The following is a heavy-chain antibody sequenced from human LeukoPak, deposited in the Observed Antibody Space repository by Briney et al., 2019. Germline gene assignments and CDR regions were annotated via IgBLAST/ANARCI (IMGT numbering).Heavy chain of an antibody. CDR3: ARGTMMVGP. J-gene: IGHJ5*02. V-gene: IGHV4-59*01. D-gene: IGHD3-22*01. CDR2: IYYSGST. CDR1: GGSISSYY. Sequence: SETLSLTCTVSGGSISSYYWSWIRQPPGKGLEWIGYIYYSGSTNYNPSLKSRVTISVDTSKYQFSLKLRSVTAADTAVYYCARGTMMVGPWGQGTLVTVSS.